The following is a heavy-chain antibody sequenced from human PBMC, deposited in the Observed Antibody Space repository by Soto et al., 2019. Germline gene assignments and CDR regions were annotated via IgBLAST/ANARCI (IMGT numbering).Heavy chain of an antibody. J-gene: IGHJ3*02. CDR3: ARGRWYDFWSGYSNDAFDI. CDR2: MNPNSGNT. D-gene: IGHD3-3*01. V-gene: IGHV1-8*01. Sequence: ASVKVSCKASGHTFTSYDINWVRQATGQGLEWMGWMNPNSGNTGYAQKFQGRVTMTRNTSISTAYMELSSLRSEDTAVYYCARGRWYDFWSGYSNDAFDIWGQGTMVTVSS. CDR1: GHTFTSYD.